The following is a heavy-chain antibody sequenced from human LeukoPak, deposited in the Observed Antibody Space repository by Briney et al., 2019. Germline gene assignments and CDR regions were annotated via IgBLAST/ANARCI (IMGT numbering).Heavy chain of an antibody. J-gene: IGHJ4*02. CDR1: GFTFSSYA. Sequence: GGSLRLSCAASGFTFSSYAMSWVRQAPGKGLGWVSAISGSGGSTYYADSVKGRFTISRDNSKNTLYLQMNSLRAEDTAVYYCAKWLGGWFLSSMYYFDYWGQGTLVTVSS. V-gene: IGHV3-23*01. CDR2: ISGSGGST. CDR3: AKWLGGWFLSSMYYFDY. D-gene: IGHD3-10*01.